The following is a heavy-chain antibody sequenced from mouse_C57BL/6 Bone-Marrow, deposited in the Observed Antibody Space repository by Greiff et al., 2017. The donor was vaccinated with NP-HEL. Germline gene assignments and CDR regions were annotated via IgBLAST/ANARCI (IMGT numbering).Heavy chain of an antibody. D-gene: IGHD2-13*01. CDR1: GYTFTGYW. J-gene: IGHJ1*03. Sequence: QVQLQQSGAELMKPGASVKLSCKATGYTFTGYWIEWVKQRPGHGLEWIGEILPGSGSTNYNEKFQGKATFTADTSSNTAYMQISSLTTEDSAIYYCARYGDDWYFDVWGTGTTVTVSA. CDR2: ILPGSGST. V-gene: IGHV1-9*01. CDR3: ARYGDDWYFDV.